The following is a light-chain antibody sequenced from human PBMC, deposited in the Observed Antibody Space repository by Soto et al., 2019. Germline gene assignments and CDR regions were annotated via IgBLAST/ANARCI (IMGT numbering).Light chain of an antibody. Sequence: EVVLTQSRGTLSLSPGERATLSCRASQSVSATYIAWYQQKSGQAPRLLLYGASSRATGIPDMFSGSGSGTEFTLTIDRLEPEDFATYYCQQYGSSPRAFGQGTKVDIK. CDR2: GAS. V-gene: IGKV3-20*01. J-gene: IGKJ1*01. CDR1: QSVSATY. CDR3: QQYGSSPRA.